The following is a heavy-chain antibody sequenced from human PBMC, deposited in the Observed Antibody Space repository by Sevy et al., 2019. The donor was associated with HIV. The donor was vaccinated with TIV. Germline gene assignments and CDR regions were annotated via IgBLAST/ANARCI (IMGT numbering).Heavy chain of an antibody. J-gene: IGHJ3*01. CDR1: GFTFGDYA. CDR2: FRSKGYGGTT. D-gene: IGHD3-16*01. CDR3: TRGPRGGWAFDL. Sequence: GGSLRLSCTASGFTFGDYAMSWFRQAPGKGLEWVGLFRSKGYGGTTEYAASLKGRFIMSRDDSKSIAYLQMNSLKTEDTAVYYCTRGPRGGWAFDLWGQGTMVTVSS. V-gene: IGHV3-49*03.